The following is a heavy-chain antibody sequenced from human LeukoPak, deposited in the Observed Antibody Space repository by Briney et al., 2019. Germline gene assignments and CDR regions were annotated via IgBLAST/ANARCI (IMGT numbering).Heavy chain of an antibody. V-gene: IGHV1-2*02. Sequence: ASVKGSCKTSGYRFTSHFMYWVRQAPGQGLEWMGWINPNDGGTNYAQKFQGRVTLTRDTTFTTTYMDVTRLTSDDTAVYYCARGGVPGQQLDYWGPGTLVTVSS. CDR3: ARGGVPGQQLDY. J-gene: IGHJ4*02. CDR1: GYRFTSHF. CDR2: INPNDGGT. D-gene: IGHD6-13*01.